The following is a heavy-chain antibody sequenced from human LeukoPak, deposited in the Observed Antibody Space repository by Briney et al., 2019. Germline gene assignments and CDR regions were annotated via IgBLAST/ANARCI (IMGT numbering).Heavy chain of an antibody. V-gene: IGHV3-48*03. Sequence: GGSLRLSCAASGFTFSSYEMNWVRQAPGKGLEWVSYISSSGSTIYYADSVKGRFTISRDNAKNSLYLQMNSLRAEDTAVYYCARAKEDYGGNSWYFDLWGRGTLVTVSS. D-gene: IGHD4-23*01. CDR3: ARAKEDYGGNSWYFDL. J-gene: IGHJ2*01. CDR2: ISSSGSTI. CDR1: GFTFSSYE.